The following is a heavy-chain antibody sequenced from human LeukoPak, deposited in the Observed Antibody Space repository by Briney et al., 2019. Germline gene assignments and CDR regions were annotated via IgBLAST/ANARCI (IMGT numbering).Heavy chain of an antibody. Sequence: SETLSLTCTVSGDSISSSGYYWGWIRQSPGKGLEWIGSINYSGTAYYNPSLKSRVTISVDTSKNQFSLKLSSVTAADTAVYYCARGGHGDLRNARVKYYYYYYMDVWGKGTTVTVSS. V-gene: IGHV4-39*07. J-gene: IGHJ6*03. D-gene: IGHD7-27*01. CDR3: ARGGHGDLRNARVKYYYYYYMDV. CDR2: INYSGTA. CDR1: GDSISSSGYY.